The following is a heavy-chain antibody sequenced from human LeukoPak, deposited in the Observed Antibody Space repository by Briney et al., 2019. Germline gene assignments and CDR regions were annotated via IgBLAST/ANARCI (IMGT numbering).Heavy chain of an antibody. CDR3: ARGWLPDFDY. V-gene: IGHV4-59*11. J-gene: IGHJ4*02. CDR1: GGSISSHY. D-gene: IGHD5-24*01. CDR2: IYYSGST. Sequence: SETLSLTCTVSGGSISSHYWSWIRQPPGKGLEGIGYIYYSGSTNYNPSLKSRVTISVDTSKNQFSLQLSSVTAADTAVYYCARGWLPDFDYWGQGTLVTVSS.